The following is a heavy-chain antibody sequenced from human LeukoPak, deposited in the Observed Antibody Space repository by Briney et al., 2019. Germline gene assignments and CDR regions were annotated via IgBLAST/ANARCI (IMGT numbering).Heavy chain of an antibody. CDR2: ISYDGSNK. J-gene: IGHJ4*02. D-gene: IGHD1-26*01. CDR1: GFTFSSYG. CDR3: ARDQVGIFDY. V-gene: IGHV3-30*03. Sequence: GGSLRLSCAASGFTFSSYGMHWVRQAPGKGLEWVAVISYDGSNKYYADSVKGRFTISRDNSKNTLYLQMNSLRAEDTAVYYCARDQVGIFDYWGQGTLVTVSS.